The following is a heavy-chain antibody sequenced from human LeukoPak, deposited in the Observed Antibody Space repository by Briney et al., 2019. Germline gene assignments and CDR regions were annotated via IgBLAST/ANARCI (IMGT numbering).Heavy chain of an antibody. D-gene: IGHD3-10*01. CDR1: GGSFSGYY. CDR2: INHSGST. J-gene: IGHJ4*02. V-gene: IGHV4-34*01. CDR3: ARDRNYYGSGSYYNGYDY. Sequence: SETLSLTCAVYGGSFSGYYWSWIRQPPGKGLEWIGEINHSGSTNYNPSLKSRVTISVDTSKNQFSLKLSSVTAADTAVYYCARDRNYYGSGSYYNGYDYWGRGTLVTVSS.